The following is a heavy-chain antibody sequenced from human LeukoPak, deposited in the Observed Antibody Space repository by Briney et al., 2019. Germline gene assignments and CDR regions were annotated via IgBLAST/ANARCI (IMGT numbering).Heavy chain of an antibody. CDR2: ISYDGSNQ. CDR3: ARDQAVIRSDYYMDV. D-gene: IGHD3-22*01. V-gene: IGHV3-30-3*01. J-gene: IGHJ6*03. Sequence: GGSLRLSCAASGFTFSSYAMHWVRQAPGKGLEWVAVISYDGSNQYYADSVKGRFTISRDNSMNTLWLQMNSLRAEDTAVYCCARDQAVIRSDYYMDVWGKGTTVTVSS. CDR1: GFTFSSYA.